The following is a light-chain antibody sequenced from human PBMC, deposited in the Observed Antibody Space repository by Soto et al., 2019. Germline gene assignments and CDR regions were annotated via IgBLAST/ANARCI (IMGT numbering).Light chain of an antibody. J-gene: IGLJ1*01. CDR1: SSNIGAGYD. CDR2: GNI. Sequence: QYVLTQPPSVSGAPGQRVTISCTGSSSNIGAGYDVHWYQQRPGTAPKLLIFGNINRPSGVPDRFSGSKSGTSASLAITGLQAEDEGDYYCQSYDSTLSARSVFGTGTKVTVL. V-gene: IGLV1-40*01. CDR3: QSYDSTLSARSV.